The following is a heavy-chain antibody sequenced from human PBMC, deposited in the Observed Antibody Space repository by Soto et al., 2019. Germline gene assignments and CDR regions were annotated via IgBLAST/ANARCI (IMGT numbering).Heavy chain of an antibody. CDR3: ARARVVAAAGNFYYYYYGMDV. CDR2: TYYRSKWYN. CDR1: GDSVSSNSAA. Sequence: SQTLSLTCAISGDSVSSNSAAWNWIRQSPSRDLEWLGRTYYRSKWYNDYAVSVKSRITINPDTSKNQFSLQLNSVTPEDTAVYYCARARVVAAAGNFYYYYYGMDVWGQGTTVTVSS. D-gene: IGHD6-13*01. V-gene: IGHV6-1*01. J-gene: IGHJ6*02.